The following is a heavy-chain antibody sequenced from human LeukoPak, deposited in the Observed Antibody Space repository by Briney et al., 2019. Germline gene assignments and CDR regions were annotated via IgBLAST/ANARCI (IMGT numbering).Heavy chain of an antibody. CDR2: INHSGST. Sequence: SETLSLTCAVYGGSFSGYYWSWIRQPPGKGLEWIGEINHSGSTNYNPSLKSRVTISVDTSKNQFSLKLSSVTAADTAVYYCAGGQIQLWLAVGFDYWGQGTLVTVSS. V-gene: IGHV4-34*01. J-gene: IGHJ4*02. CDR1: GGSFSGYY. CDR3: AGGQIQLWLAVGFDY. D-gene: IGHD5-18*01.